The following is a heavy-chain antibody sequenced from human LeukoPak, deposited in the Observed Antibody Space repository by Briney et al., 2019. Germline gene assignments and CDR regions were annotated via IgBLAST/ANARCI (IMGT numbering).Heavy chain of an antibody. Sequence: ASVKVSCKTSGYTFTGYYMHWVRQAPGQGLEWMGWINPNSGGTNYAQKFQGRVTMTRDTSVSTAYMELSSLRSDDTAVYYCARSPPSGYGAPQYYFDYWGQGTLVTVSS. V-gene: IGHV1-2*02. J-gene: IGHJ4*02. CDR3: ARSPPSGYGAPQYYFDY. D-gene: IGHD3-22*01. CDR1: GYTFTGYY. CDR2: INPNSGGT.